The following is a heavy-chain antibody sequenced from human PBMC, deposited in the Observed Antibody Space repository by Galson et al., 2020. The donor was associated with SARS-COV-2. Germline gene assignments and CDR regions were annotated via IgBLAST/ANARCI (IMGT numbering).Heavy chain of an antibody. V-gene: IGHV4-31*03. J-gene: IGHJ4*02. CDR3: ARASVGIVVVPAADVFDY. Sequence: SETLSLTCTVSGGSISSGGYYWSWIRQHPGKGLEWIGYIYYSGSTYYNPSLKSRVTISVDTSKNQFSLKLSSATAADTAVYYCARASVGIVVVPAADVFDYWGQGTLVTGSS. D-gene: IGHD2-2*01. CDR1: GGSISSGGYY. CDR2: IYYSGST.